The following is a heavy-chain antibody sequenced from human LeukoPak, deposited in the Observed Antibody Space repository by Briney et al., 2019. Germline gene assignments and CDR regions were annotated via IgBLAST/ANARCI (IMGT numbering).Heavy chain of an antibody. CDR2: ISSSSTTT. V-gene: IGHV3-48*01. Sequence: PGGSLRLSCAASGFTFRGYSMNWVRQAPGKGQEWVSYISSSSTTTYYTDPVKGRFTISRDNAKKSLFLQMNSLRAEDTAVYYCARGGSGYSAYDFDYWGQGILVTVSS. CDR1: GFTFRGYS. D-gene: IGHD5-12*01. J-gene: IGHJ4*02. CDR3: ARGGSGYSAYDFDY.